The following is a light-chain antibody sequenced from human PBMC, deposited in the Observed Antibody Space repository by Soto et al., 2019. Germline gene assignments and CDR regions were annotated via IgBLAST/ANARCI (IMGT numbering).Light chain of an antibody. V-gene: IGKV3-20*01. J-gene: IGKJ2*01. CDR3: LQYGSSPLT. CDR1: QSVSSSY. Sequence: EIVLTQSPGTLSLSPGERATLSCRASQSVSSSYLAWYQHKPGQAPRLLIYGASSRATGIPDRFSGSGSGTDFTLTISRLEPEDFAVYYCLQYGSSPLTFGQGTKLEIK. CDR2: GAS.